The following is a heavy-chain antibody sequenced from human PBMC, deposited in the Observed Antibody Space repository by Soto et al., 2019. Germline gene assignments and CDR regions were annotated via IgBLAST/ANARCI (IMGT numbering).Heavy chain of an antibody. V-gene: IGHV4-39*01. CDR2: VYYSGST. Sequence: PSETLSLTCTVSGGSISSSSYYWGWVRQPPGKGLEWIGSVYYSGSTYYNPSLESRVTISVDKSKNQFSLKLMSLPAADTALYYCGRLEGLATISYYFDYWGQGALVTVSS. CDR1: GGSISSSSYY. CDR3: GRLEGLATISYYFDY. D-gene: IGHD3-9*01. J-gene: IGHJ4*02.